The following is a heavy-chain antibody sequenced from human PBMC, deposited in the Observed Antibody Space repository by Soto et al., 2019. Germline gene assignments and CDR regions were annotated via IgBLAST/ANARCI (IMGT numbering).Heavy chain of an antibody. CDR2: ISYDGSNK. V-gene: IGHV3-30*18. CDR3: AKARHYYDSSGTLYYFDY. J-gene: IGHJ4*02. Sequence: GGAVRLSCAASGFTFSSYGMHWVRQAPGKGLEWVAVISYDGSNKYYADSVKGRFTISRDNSKNTLYLQMNSLRAEDTAVYYCAKARHYYDSSGTLYYFDYWGQGTLVTVSS. D-gene: IGHD3-22*01. CDR1: GFTFSSYG.